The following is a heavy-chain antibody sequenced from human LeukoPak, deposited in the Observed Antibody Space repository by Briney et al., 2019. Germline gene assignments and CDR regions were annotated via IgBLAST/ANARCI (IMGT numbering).Heavy chain of an antibody. CDR2: ISGGGGGT. D-gene: IGHD6-13*01. CDR3: ARDGLAAAADY. CDR1: GFTFSNYG. J-gene: IGHJ4*02. Sequence: GGSLRLSCAASGFTFSNYGMSWVRQAPGKGLEWVSAISGGGGGTYYADSVKGRFTISRDNAKNTLFLQMNSLRAEDTAVYYCARDGLAAAADYWGQGTLVTVSS. V-gene: IGHV3-23*01.